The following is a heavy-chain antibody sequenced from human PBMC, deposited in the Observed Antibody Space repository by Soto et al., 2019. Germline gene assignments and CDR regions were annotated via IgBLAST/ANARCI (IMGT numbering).Heavy chain of an antibody. CDR2: ISGSGGNT. Sequence: GGSLRLSCAASGFSFSTYAMSWVRQAPGKGLEWVSTISGSGGNTYYADSVKGRFTISRDNSKNTLYLQMNSLRAEDTAVYFCAKEASYDYVWGSYRPLDYWGQGTLVTVSS. J-gene: IGHJ4*02. CDR1: GFSFSTYA. CDR3: AKEASYDYVWGSYRPLDY. V-gene: IGHV3-23*01. D-gene: IGHD3-16*02.